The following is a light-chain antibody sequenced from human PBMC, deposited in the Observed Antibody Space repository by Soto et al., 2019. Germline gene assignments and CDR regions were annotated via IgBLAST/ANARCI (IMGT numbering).Light chain of an antibody. CDR2: GAS. CDR3: QQYGSSWT. CDR1: QSVSSN. J-gene: IGKJ1*01. V-gene: IGKV3-20*01. Sequence: EIVMTQSPATLSVSPGERATLSCRASQSVSSNLAWYQQKPGQAPRLLIYGASSRATGIPDRFSGSASGTDFTITISRLEPEDFAVYYCQQYGSSWTFGQGTKVDIK.